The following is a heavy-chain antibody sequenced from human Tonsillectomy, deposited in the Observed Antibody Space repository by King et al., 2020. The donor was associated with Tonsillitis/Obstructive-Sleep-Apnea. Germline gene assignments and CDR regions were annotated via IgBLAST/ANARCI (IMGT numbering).Heavy chain of an antibody. Sequence: QLVQSGAEVKKPGSSVKVSCKASGGTFSSYAISWVRQAPGQGLEWMGGIIPIFGTANYAQKFQGRVTITADESTSTAYMELGSLRSEDTAVYYCARVAGYCSSTSCYGGLDSWGQGTLVTVSS. J-gene: IGHJ4*02. V-gene: IGHV1-69*12. D-gene: IGHD2-2*01. CDR3: ARVAGYCSSTSCYGGLDS. CDR2: IIPIFGTA. CDR1: GGTFSSYA.